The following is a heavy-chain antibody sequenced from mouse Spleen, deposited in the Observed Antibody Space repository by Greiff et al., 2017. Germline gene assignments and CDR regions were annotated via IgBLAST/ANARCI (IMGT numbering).Heavy chain of an antibody. Sequence: EVQLQQSGPELVKPGASVKISCKASGYTFTDYYMNWVKQSHGKSLEWIGDINPNNGGTSYNQKFKGKATLTVDKSSSTAYMELRSLTSEDSAVYYCAREESYSPFAYWGQGTLVTVSA. J-gene: IGHJ3*01. D-gene: IGHD6-2*01. V-gene: IGHV1-26*01. CDR2: INPNNGGT. CDR1: GYTFTDYY. CDR3: AREESYSPFAY.